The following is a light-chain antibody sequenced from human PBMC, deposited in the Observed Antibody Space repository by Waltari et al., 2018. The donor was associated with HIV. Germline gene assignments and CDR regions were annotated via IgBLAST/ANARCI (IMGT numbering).Light chain of an antibody. CDR3: AAWDDSLKGGA. V-gene: IGLV1-44*01. Sequence: QSVLAQPPSASGTPGQRVTISCSGSTSNIGGNTVSWYQQLPGTAPKLLIYSNNQRPSGVPARFSGSTSGTSASLVISGLQSEDEADYYCAAWDDSLKGGAFGPGTKVTVL. CDR1: TSNIGGNT. J-gene: IGLJ1*01. CDR2: SNN.